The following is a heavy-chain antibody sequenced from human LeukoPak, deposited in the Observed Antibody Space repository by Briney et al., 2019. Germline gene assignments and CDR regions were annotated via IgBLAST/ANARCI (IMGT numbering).Heavy chain of an antibody. CDR1: GGSISSSSYY. Sequence: PSETLSLTCTVSGGSISSSSYYWGWIRQPPGKVLEWIGSIYYSGSTYYNPSLKSRVTISVDTSKNQFSLKLSSVTAADTAVYYCARVYGSGSYYNGYYYYYMDVWGKGTTVTISS. V-gene: IGHV4-39*01. J-gene: IGHJ6*03. CDR3: ARVYGSGSYYNGYYYYYMDV. D-gene: IGHD3-10*01. CDR2: IYYSGST.